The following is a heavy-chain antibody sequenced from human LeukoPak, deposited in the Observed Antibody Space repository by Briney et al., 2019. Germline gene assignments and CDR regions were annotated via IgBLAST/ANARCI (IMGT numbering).Heavy chain of an antibody. CDR1: GFTFSYS. D-gene: IGHD3-10*01. CDR2: KYTGGST. CDR3: ARVHYGSGSLYYYYYFMDV. Sequence: PGGSLRLSCAASGFTFSYSMTWVRQAPGKGLEWVSVKYTGGSTYYADSVKGRFTISRDNSKNTLYLQMNSLRAEDTAVYYCARVHYGSGSLYYYYYFMDVWGKGTTVTISS. J-gene: IGHJ6*03. V-gene: IGHV3-66*01.